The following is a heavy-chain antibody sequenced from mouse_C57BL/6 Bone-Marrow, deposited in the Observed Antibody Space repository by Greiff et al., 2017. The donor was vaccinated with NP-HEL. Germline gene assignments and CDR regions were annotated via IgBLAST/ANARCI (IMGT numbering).Heavy chain of an antibody. CDR3: ARSITTVVARGYYYARDY. Sequence: QVQLQQSGAELMKPGASVKLSCKATGYTFTGYWIEWVKQRPGHGLEWIGEILPGSGSTNYNEKFKGKATFTADTSSNTAYMQLSSLTTEDSAIYYCARSITTVVARGYYYARDYWGQGTSVTVSS. CDR2: ILPGSGST. J-gene: IGHJ4*01. V-gene: IGHV1-9*01. CDR1: GYTFTGYW. D-gene: IGHD1-1*01.